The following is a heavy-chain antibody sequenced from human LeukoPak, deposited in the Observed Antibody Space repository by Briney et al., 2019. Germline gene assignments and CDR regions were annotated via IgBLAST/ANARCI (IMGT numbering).Heavy chain of an antibody. D-gene: IGHD4-23*01. V-gene: IGHV4-61*02. Sequence: PSETLSLTCTVSGGSISSGSYYWSWIRQPAGKGLEWIGRIYTSGSTNYNPSLKSRVTISVDTSKNQFSLKLSSVTAADTAVYYCARARTVVTLYYYYYYYMDVWGKGTTVTVSS. CDR1: GGSISSGSYY. CDR3: ARARTVVTLYYYYYYYMDV. J-gene: IGHJ6*03. CDR2: IYTSGST.